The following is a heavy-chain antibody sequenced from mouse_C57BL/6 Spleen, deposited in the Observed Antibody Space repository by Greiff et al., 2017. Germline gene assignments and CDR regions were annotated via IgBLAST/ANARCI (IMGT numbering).Heavy chain of an antibody. J-gene: IGHJ2*01. D-gene: IGHD2-1*01. CDR3: TGIYGNYEYYFDY. V-gene: IGHV6-3*01. Sequence: DVMLVESGGGLVQPGGSMKLSCVASGFTFSNYWMNWVRQSPEKGLEWVAQIRLKSDNYATHYAESVKGRFTISRDDSKSSVYLQMNNLRAEDTGIYYCTGIYGNYEYYFDYWGQGTTLTVSS. CDR2: IRLKSDNYAT. CDR1: GFTFSNYW.